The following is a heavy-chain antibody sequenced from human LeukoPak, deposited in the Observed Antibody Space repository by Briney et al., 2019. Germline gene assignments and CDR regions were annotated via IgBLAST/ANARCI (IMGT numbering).Heavy chain of an antibody. Sequence: GGSLRLSCAASGFTFSSYAMSWVRQAPGKGLEWVSAISGSGGSTYYADSVKGRFTISRDNSKNTLYLQMNSLRAEDTAVYYCAISLDYYDSSGRSGYWGQGTLVTVSS. CDR3: AISLDYYDSSGRSGY. CDR2: ISGSGGST. CDR1: GFTFSSYA. D-gene: IGHD3-22*01. J-gene: IGHJ4*02. V-gene: IGHV3-23*01.